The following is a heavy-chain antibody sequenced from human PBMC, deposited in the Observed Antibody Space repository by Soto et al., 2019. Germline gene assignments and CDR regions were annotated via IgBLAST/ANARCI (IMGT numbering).Heavy chain of an antibody. CDR2: IHYTGST. V-gene: IGHV4-59*01. Sequence: SETLSLTCTASGGSMSRYYWTWIRQPPGKGLEWIGNIHYTGSTNYNPSLKSRVTILLGTSTSQFSLKVSSVTAADTAVYYCARDLTISSTDGPLDPWGHGTLVTVSS. J-gene: IGHJ5*02. CDR1: GGSMSRYY. D-gene: IGHD1-1*01. CDR3: ARDLTISSTDGPLDP.